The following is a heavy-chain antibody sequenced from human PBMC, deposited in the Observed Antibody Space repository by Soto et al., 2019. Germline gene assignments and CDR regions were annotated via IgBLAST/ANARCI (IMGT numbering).Heavy chain of an antibody. J-gene: IGHJ2*01. CDR1: GFTFSSYG. CDR3: ARDLRGAAYYDILTGTDSGYFDL. V-gene: IGHV3-33*01. CDR2: IWYDGSNK. Sequence: PGGSLRLSCAASGFTFSSYGMHWVRQAPGKGLEWVAVIWYDGSNKYYADSVKGRFTISRDNSKNTLYLQMNSLRAEDTAVYYCARDLRGAAYYDILTGTDSGYFDLWGRGTLVTVSS. D-gene: IGHD3-9*01.